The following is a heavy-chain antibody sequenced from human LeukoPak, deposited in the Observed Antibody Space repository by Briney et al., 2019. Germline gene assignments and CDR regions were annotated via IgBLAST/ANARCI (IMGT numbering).Heavy chain of an antibody. CDR2: ISNSGNTK. J-gene: IGHJ4*02. CDR3: AAVIDY. CDR1: GFTFSSNW. V-gene: IGHV3-48*04. Sequence: GGSLRLSCAASGFTFSSNWTSWVRQAPGKGLEWISYISNSGNTKYYADSVKGRFTISRDNANNSVYLQMNNLRAEDTAVYYCAAVIDYWGQGTLVTVSS.